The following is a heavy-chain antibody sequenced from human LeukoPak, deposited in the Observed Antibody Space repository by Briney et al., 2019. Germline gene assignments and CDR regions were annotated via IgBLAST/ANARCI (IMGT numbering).Heavy chain of an antibody. Sequence: SVKVSCKACGGSFSSYAISWLRQAPGQGLEWMGGIIPIFGTANYAQKFQGRVTITADESTSTAYMELSSLRSEDTAVYYCARESVTFSSGWSFDYWGQGTLVTVSS. V-gene: IGHV1-69*13. CDR1: GGSFSSYA. J-gene: IGHJ4*02. CDR2: IIPIFGTA. D-gene: IGHD6-19*01. CDR3: ARESVTFSSGWSFDY.